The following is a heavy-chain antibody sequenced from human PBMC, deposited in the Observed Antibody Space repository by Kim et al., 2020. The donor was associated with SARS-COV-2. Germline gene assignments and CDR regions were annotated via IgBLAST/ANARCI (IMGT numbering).Heavy chain of an antibody. CDR3: ARLRGLGTTGSQSYRYYMDV. D-gene: IGHD1-7*01. CDR1: GFSLSTSGMC. V-gene: IGHV2-70*11. Sequence: SGPTLVNPTQTLTLTCTFSGFSLSTSGMCVNWIRQPPGKALEWLARIDWDDDKYYNTSLKTRLTISKDTSKNQVALTMTNMDPVDTATYYCARLRGLGTTGSQSYRYYMDVWGRGTTVTVSS. J-gene: IGHJ6*03. CDR2: IDWDDDK.